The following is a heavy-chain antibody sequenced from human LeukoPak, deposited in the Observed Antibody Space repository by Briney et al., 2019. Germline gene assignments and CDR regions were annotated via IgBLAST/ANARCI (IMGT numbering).Heavy chain of an antibody. CDR1: GYTFTSYD. V-gene: IGHV1-8*01. D-gene: IGHD3-10*01. CDR2: MNPKSGNT. Sequence: ASVKVSCKASGYTFTSYDINWVRQATGQGLEWMGRMNPKSGNTGYAQKFQDRVTMTRNTSISTAYMERSSLRSEDTAVYYCARGITHKRRGHDYWGQGTLVTVSS. J-gene: IGHJ4*02. CDR3: ARGITHKRRGHDY.